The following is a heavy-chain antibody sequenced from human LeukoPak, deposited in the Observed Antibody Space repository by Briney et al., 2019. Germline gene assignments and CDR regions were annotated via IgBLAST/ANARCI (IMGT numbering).Heavy chain of an antibody. V-gene: IGHV4-34*01. J-gene: IGHJ4*02. CDR1: GGSFSGYY. CDR3: ARVRYCSGGSCLDS. D-gene: IGHD2-15*01. CDR2: INHSGST. Sequence: SETLSLTCAVYGGSFSGYYWSWIRQPPGKGLEWIGEINHSGSTNYNPSLKSRVTISVDTSKNQFSLKLSSVTAADTAVYYCARVRYCSGGSCLDSWGQGTLVTVSS.